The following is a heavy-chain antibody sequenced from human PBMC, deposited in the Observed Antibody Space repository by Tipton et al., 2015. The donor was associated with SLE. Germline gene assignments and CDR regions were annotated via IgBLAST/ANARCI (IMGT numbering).Heavy chain of an antibody. CDR3: ASGILTGNAAFDV. J-gene: IGHJ3*01. CDR1: GGSFSGYY. Sequence: TLSLTCAVYGGSFSGYYWSWIRQPPGKGLEWIGEINHSGSTNYNPSLKSRVTKSVDTSKNQFSLKLRSVTAADTAVYYCASGILTGNAAFDVWGQGTMVSVSP. D-gene: IGHD3-9*01. CDR2: INHSGST. V-gene: IGHV4-34*01.